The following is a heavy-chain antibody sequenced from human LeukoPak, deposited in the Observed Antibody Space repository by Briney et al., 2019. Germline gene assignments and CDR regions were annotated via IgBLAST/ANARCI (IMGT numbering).Heavy chain of an antibody. Sequence: GGSLRLSCAASGFTFSNYWMTWVRQAPGKGLEWVANIKQDGSEKYYVDSVKGRFTISRDNAKNSLYLQMNSLRDEDTAVYYCAREAALTYWGQGTLVTVSS. CDR3: AREAALTY. V-gene: IGHV3-7*01. J-gene: IGHJ4*02. CDR1: GFTFSNYW. CDR2: IKQDGSEK. D-gene: IGHD6-13*01.